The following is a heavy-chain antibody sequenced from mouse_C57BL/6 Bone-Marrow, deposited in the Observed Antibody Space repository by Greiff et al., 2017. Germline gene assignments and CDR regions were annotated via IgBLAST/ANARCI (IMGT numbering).Heavy chain of an antibody. Sequence: EVMLVESGAGLVKPGGSLKLSCAASGFTFSSYAMSWVRQTPEKRLEWVAYISSGGDYIYYADTVKGRFTISRGNARNTLYLQMSSLKSEDTAMYYCTRDNYGSSPWFAYWGQGTLVTVSA. CDR3: TRDNYGSSPWFAY. CDR1: GFTFSSYA. V-gene: IGHV5-9-1*02. J-gene: IGHJ3*01. CDR2: ISSGGDYI. D-gene: IGHD1-1*01.